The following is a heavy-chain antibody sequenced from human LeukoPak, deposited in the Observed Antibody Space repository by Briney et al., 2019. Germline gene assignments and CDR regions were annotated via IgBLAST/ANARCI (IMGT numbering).Heavy chain of an antibody. D-gene: IGHD6-19*01. V-gene: IGHV3-7*03. CDR2: IRNDGSET. Sequence: GGSLRLSCAVSGFNFRDHWMDWVRQAPGKGLQWVGHIRNDGSETYYLDSLKGRFSISRDNTNNALYLQMNSLRVEDTAVYYCVKNDGWFHLAQWGQGTLVTVSS. J-gene: IGHJ4*02. CDR1: GFNFRDHW. CDR3: VKNDGWFHLAQ.